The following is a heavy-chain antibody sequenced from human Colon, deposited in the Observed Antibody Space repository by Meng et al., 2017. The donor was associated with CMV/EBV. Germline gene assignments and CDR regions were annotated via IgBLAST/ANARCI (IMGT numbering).Heavy chain of an antibody. D-gene: IGHD2-2*01. Sequence: GGSLRLSCAASGFTFSSYWMSWVRQAPGKGLEWVANIKQDGSEKYYVDSVKGRFTISRDNSKNTLYLQMNSLRAEDTAVYYCARDPMAFCISTSCRSDYFDYWGQGAQVTVSS. CDR2: IKQDGSEK. CDR1: GFTFSSYW. CDR3: ARDPMAFCISTSCRSDYFDY. V-gene: IGHV3-7*01. J-gene: IGHJ4*02.